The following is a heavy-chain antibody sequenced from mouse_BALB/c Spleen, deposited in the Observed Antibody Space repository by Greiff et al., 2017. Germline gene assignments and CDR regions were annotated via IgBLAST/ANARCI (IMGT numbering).Heavy chain of an antibody. J-gene: IGHJ3*01. CDR3: VRDPSYYDYDGFAY. CDR2: IWTGGGT. Sequence: QVQLKESGPGLVAPSQSLSITCTVSGFSLTSYDISWIRQPPGKGLEWLGVIWTGGGTNYNSAFMSRLSISKDNSKSQVFLKMNSLQTDDTAIYYCVRDPSYYDYDGFAYWGQGTLVTVSA. V-gene: IGHV2-9-2*01. CDR1: GFSLTSYD. D-gene: IGHD2-4*01.